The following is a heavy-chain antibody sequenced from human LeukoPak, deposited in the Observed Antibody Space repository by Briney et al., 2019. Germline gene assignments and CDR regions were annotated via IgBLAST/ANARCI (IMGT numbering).Heavy chain of an antibody. V-gene: IGHV3-30-3*01. CDR1: GFTFSDYA. D-gene: IGHD6-13*01. J-gene: IGHJ4*02. Sequence: GGSLRLSCVASGFTFSDYAMSWVRQAPGKGLEWVAVISYDGSNKYYADSVKGRFTISRDNSKNTLYLQMNSLRAEDTAVYYCARDRKSSSCFDYWGQGTLVTVSS. CDR2: ISYDGSNK. CDR3: ARDRKSSSCFDY.